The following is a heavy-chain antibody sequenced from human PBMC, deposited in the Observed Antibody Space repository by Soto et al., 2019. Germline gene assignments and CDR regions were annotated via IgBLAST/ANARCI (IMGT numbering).Heavy chain of an antibody. CDR2: ISSSSSVI. V-gene: IGHV3-48*01. J-gene: IGHJ6*03. CDR1: GFILSDCA. D-gene: IGHD7-27*01. CDR3: ARDLSWGSNWYYYMDV. Sequence: EVQLVESGGGLVQPGGSLRLSCATSGFILSDCAVNWVRQAPGKGLEWVSYISSSSSVIDYADSVKGRFTVSRDNARNSLYLQMNSLRAEDTDVYYCARDLSWGSNWYYYMDVWGKGTTVTVSS.